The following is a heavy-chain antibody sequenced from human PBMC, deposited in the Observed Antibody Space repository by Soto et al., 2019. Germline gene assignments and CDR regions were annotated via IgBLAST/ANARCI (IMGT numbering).Heavy chain of an antibody. Sequence: YWTWIRQPPGTGLEWIGEINHSGSTNYNPSLKSRVTISVDTSKNQFSLKLTSATAADTAVYYCARDKITGPFDYWGQGTLVTVSS. D-gene: IGHD2-8*02. CDR1: Y. CDR2: INHSGST. CDR3: ARDKITGPFDY. J-gene: IGHJ4*02. V-gene: IGHV4-34*01.